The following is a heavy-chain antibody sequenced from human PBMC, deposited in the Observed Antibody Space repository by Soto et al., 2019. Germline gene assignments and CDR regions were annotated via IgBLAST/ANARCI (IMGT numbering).Heavy chain of an antibody. D-gene: IGHD3-9*01. J-gene: IGHJ4*02. CDR3: GSAAPLTGCDY. CDR1: GGSISSYY. CDR2: IYYSGST. Sequence: SETLSLTCTVSGGSISSYYWSWIRQPPGKGLEWIGYIYYSGSTNYNPSLKSRVTISVDMSKNQFSLKLSAVTAAETAVYYCGSAAPLTGCDYWGQGTLVTVSS. V-gene: IGHV4-59*01.